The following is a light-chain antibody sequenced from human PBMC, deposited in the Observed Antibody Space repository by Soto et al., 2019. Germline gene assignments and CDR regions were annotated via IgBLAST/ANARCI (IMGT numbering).Light chain of an antibody. CDR1: QGFDSS. CDR2: ASS. J-gene: IGKJ5*01. CDR3: QQFHDYPIT. V-gene: IGKV1D-13*01. Sequence: AILVTQSPASLSASEGDRFTITCRASQGFDSSFSWYQQKPGKAPKLLIYASSSLQSGVPSRFSGSGSGTDFTLTIGGLQPEDFATYYSQQFHDYPITFGQGTRLEI.